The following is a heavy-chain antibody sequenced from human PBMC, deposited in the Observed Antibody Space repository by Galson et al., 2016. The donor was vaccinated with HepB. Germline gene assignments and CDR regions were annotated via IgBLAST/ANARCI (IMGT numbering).Heavy chain of an antibody. D-gene: IGHD2-2*01. CDR1: GLTFGHYA. V-gene: IGHV3-9*01. Sequence: SLRLSCAASGLTFGHYAMHWVRQAPGKGLEWVSGISWNSDSIGYADSVKGRFTISRDNAKNSLYLQMNSLRAEDTALYYCAKSDCSSTSCFPDYWGQGTLVTVSS. CDR2: ISWNSDSI. CDR3: AKSDCSSTSCFPDY. J-gene: IGHJ4*02.